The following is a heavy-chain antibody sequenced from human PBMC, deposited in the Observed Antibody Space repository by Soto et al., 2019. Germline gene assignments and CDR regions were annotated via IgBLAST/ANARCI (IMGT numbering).Heavy chain of an antibody. J-gene: IGHJ4*02. CDR3: ARDAPNYYGSGSYSH. D-gene: IGHD3-10*01. V-gene: IGHV4-59*01. CDR2: IYYSGST. Sequence: SETLSLTCTVSGGSISSYYWSWIRQPPGKGLEWIGYIYYSGSTNYNPSLKSRVTISVDTSKNQFSLKLSSVTAADTAVYYCARDAPNYYGSGSYSHWGQGTLVTVSS. CDR1: GGSISSYY.